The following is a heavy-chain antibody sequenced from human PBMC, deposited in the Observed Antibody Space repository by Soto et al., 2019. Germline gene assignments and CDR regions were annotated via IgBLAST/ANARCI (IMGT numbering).Heavy chain of an antibody. CDR1: GYTFTSYD. J-gene: IGHJ1*01. D-gene: IGHD4-17*01. Sequence: QVQLVQSGAEVKKPGASVKVSCKASGYTFTSYDISWVRQATGQGLEWMGWMKPNSGNTGYAQKFQGRVTMTRNTTISTAYMELSSLRAEDKAVYYCARQDDCGDYVSYFQHWGQGTLVTVSS. CDR2: MKPNSGNT. CDR3: ARQDDCGDYVSYFQH. V-gene: IGHV1-8*01.